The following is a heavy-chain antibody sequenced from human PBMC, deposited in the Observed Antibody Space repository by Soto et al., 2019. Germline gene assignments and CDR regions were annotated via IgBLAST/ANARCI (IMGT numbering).Heavy chain of an antibody. V-gene: IGHV4-61*03. J-gene: IGHJ4*02. D-gene: IGHD1-7*01. CDR1: GGSVSSGSYY. Sequence: PSEPLGLTCTVSGGSVSSGSYYWSWIRQPPGKGLEWIGYIYYSGSTNYNPSLKSRVTISVDTSKIHFYMKRASVTAADSSVYYSAQLNWNFEPYFDYWGQGTLVTVSS. CDR3: AQLNWNFEPYFDY. CDR2: IYYSGST.